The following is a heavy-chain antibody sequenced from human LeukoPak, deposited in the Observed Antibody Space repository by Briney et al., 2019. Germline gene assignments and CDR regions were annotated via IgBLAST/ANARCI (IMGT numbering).Heavy chain of an antibody. CDR3: ARQVGATTGAFDI. D-gene: IGHD1-26*01. J-gene: IGHJ3*02. CDR2: IIPILGIA. CDR1: GGTFSSYT. V-gene: IGHV1-69*02. Sequence: SVKVSRKASGGTFSSYTISWVRQAPGQGLEWMGRIIPILGIANYAQKFQGRVTITADKSTSTAYMELSSLRSEDTAVYYCARQVGATTGAFDIWGQGTMVTVSS.